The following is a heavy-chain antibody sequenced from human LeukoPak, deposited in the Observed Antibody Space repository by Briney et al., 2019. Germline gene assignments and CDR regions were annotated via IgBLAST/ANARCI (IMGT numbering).Heavy chain of an antibody. D-gene: IGHD3-22*01. CDR3: ARDRDYYDSSGYYYGSDAFDI. V-gene: IGHV4-61*02. Sequence: SETLSLTCTVSGGSISSGSYYWSWIRQPAGKGLEWIGRIYTSGSTNYNPSLKSRVTISVDTSKNQFSLKLSSVTAADTAVYYCARDRDYYDSSGYYYGSDAFDIWGQGTMVTVSS. CDR2: IYTSGST. CDR1: GGSISSGSYY. J-gene: IGHJ3*02.